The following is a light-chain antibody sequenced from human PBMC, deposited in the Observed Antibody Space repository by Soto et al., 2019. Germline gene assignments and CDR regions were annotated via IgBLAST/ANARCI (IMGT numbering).Light chain of an antibody. CDR2: GAS. CDR1: QSVSSK. CDR3: QQYGSSPAT. V-gene: IGKV3-20*01. J-gene: IGKJ1*01. Sequence: EIVMTQSPATLSVSPWEGATLSCRASQSVSSKLAWYQQKPGQAPRLLIYGASSRATGIPDRFSGSGSGTDFTLTISRLEPEDFAVYYCQQYGSSPATFGQGTKVDIK.